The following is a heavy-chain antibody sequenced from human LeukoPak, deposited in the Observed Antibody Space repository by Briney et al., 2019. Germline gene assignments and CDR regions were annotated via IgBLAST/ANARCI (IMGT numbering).Heavy chain of an antibody. CDR1: GYTFTKYY. D-gene: IGHD3-10*01. J-gene: IGHJ4*02. V-gene: IGHV1-46*01. CDR3: ARGSPLWFGELRYFDY. Sequence: ASVKVSCKASGYTFTKYYIHWVRQAPGQGLEWTGIINPSGGSTSYAQKFQGRVTMTRDTSTSTVYMELSSLRSEDTAVYYCARGSPLWFGELRYFDYWGQGTLVTVSS. CDR2: INPSGGST.